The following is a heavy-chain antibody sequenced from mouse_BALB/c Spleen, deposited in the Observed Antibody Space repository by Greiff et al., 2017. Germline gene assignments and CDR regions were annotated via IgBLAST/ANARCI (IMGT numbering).Heavy chain of an antibody. CDR1: GFTFSSYG. D-gene: IGHD2-14*01. J-gene: IGHJ2*01. V-gene: IGHV5-6-3*01. CDR3: ARDRYDFDY. Sequence: EVQVVESGGGLVQPGGSLKLSCAASGFTFSSYGMSWVRQTPDKRLELVATINSNGGSTYYPDSVKGRFTISRDNAKNTLYLQMSSLKSEDTAMYYCARDRYDFDYWGQGTTLTVSS. CDR2: INSNGGST.